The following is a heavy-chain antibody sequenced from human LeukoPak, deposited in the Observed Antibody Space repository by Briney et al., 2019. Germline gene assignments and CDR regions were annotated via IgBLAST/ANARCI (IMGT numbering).Heavy chain of an antibody. V-gene: IGHV3-23*01. D-gene: IGHD6-19*01. Sequence: GGSLRLSCSASGFTFSTYWMSWVRQAPGRGLEWVSALSGSGDSTYYADSVKGRFTISRDNSRNTLNLQMNSLRAEDTAVYYCAKDVSYSSGWYPTLYFDYWGQGTLVTVSS. CDR3: AKDVSYSSGWYPTLYFDY. CDR2: LSGSGDST. J-gene: IGHJ4*02. CDR1: GFTFSTYW.